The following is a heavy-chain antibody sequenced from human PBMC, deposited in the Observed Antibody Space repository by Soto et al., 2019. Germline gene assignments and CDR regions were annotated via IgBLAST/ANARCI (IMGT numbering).Heavy chain of an antibody. CDR1: GFTFSSYG. Sequence: QVQLVESGGGVVQPGRSLRLSCAASGFTFSSYGMHWVRQAPGKGLEWVAVISYDGINKYYPDSVKGRFTISRDNSKKTLYLQMNSLRAEDTAVYYCAKAKGLSDWNDVKDYWGQGTLVTVSS. CDR2: ISYDGINK. CDR3: AKAKGLSDWNDVKDY. V-gene: IGHV3-30*18. D-gene: IGHD1-1*01. J-gene: IGHJ4*02.